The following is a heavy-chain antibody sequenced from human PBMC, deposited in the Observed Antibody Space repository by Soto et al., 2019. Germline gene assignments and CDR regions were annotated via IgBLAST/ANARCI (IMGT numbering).Heavy chain of an antibody. CDR2: ISAYNGNT. V-gene: IGHV1-18*04. D-gene: IGHD3-10*01. CDR3: ARRRFGEFCMDH. CDR1: GYTFTSYG. J-gene: IGHJ4*02. Sequence: ASVKVSCKASGYTFTSYGISWVRQAPGQGLEWMGWISAYNGNTNYAQKLQGRVTMTTDTSTSTAYMELRSLRSDDTAVYYCARRRFGEFCMDHWGQGXLVTVSS.